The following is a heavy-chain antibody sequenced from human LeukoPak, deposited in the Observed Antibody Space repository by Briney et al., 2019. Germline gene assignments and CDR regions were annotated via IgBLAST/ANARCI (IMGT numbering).Heavy chain of an antibody. CDR1: GFTVSSKY. V-gene: IGHV3-53*01. D-gene: IGHD5-24*01. J-gene: IGHJ6*02. CDR3: AREQSPSGMDV. CDR2: IYSGGST. Sequence: PGGSLRLSCAASGFTVSSKYMSWVRQAPGKGLEWVSVIYSGGSTYYADSVKGRFTISRDNSKNTLYLQMNSLRAEDTAVYYCAREQSPSGMDVWGQGTTVTVSS.